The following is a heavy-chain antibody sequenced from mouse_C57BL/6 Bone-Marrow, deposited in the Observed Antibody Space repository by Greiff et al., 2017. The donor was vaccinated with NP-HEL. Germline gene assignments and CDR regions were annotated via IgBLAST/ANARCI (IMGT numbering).Heavy chain of an antibody. CDR1: GYTFTNYW. CDR3: ARDSGYAFDY. Sequence: QVQLQQPGTELVKPGASGYTFTNYWMYWVKQRPGQGLEWIGNINPSNGGTNYNEKFKNKATLTVDKSSSTAYMQLSSLTSEDSAVYYCARDSGYAFDYWGQGTTLTVSS. V-gene: IGHV1-53*01. D-gene: IGHD3-2*02. CDR2: INPSNGGT. J-gene: IGHJ2*01.